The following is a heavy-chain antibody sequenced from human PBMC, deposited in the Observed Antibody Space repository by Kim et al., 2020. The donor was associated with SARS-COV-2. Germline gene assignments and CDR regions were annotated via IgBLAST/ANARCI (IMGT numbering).Heavy chain of an antibody. D-gene: IGHD6-19*01. V-gene: IGHV6-1*01. Sequence: DYAVSVKSRITINPDTSKNQFSLQLNSVTPEDTAVYYCARDGRSGWYQDYWGQGTLVTVSS. CDR3: ARDGRSGWYQDY. J-gene: IGHJ4*02.